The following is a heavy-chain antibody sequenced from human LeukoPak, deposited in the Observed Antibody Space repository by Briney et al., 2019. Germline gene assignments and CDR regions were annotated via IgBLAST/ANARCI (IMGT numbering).Heavy chain of an antibody. V-gene: IGHV1-2*02. CDR1: GYTFIAYY. CDR3: ARDSLAAAGSPEEFDY. CDR2: VNPASGGT. D-gene: IGHD6-13*01. J-gene: IGHJ4*02. Sequence: ASVKVSCKASGYTFIAYYMHWVRQAPGQGLEWMGWVNPASGGTNYAQKFQGRVTMTRDTSISTAYMELSRLRSDDTAVYYCARDSLAAAGSPEEFDYWGQGTLVTVSS.